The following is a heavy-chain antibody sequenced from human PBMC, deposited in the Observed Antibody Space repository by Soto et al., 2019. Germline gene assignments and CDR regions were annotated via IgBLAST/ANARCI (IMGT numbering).Heavy chain of an antibody. Sequence: EVQLVQSGAEVKKPGESLKISCKGSGYSFTSYWIGWVRQMPGKGLEWMGIIYPGDSDTRYSPSFQGPVTISADKTIWAAYLQWSSRKASDTAMYYCSSHIALDGPGAFDIWGLGKIVTVSS. CDR3: SSHIALDGPGAFDI. CDR1: GYSFTSYW. V-gene: IGHV5-51*01. J-gene: IGHJ3*02. D-gene: IGHD6-19*01. CDR2: IYPGDSDT.